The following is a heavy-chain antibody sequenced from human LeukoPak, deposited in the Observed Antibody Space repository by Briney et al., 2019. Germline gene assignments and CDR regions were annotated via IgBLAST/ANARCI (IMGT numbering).Heavy chain of an antibody. J-gene: IGHJ4*02. D-gene: IGHD6-13*01. CDR2: ISSNGGST. Sequence: GGSLRLSCAASGFTFSTYAMHWVRQAPGKGLEYVSAISSNGGSTYYANSVKGRFTISRDNPKNTLYLQMGSLRTEDMAVYYCARAGYSSSWYAAYFDYWGQGTLVTVSS. CDR3: ARAGYSSSWYAAYFDY. CDR1: GFTFSTYA. V-gene: IGHV3-64*01.